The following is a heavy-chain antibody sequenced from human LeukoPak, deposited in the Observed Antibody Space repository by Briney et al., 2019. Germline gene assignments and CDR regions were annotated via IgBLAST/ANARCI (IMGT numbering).Heavy chain of an antibody. CDR2: ISYDGTNE. CDR3: ARGYCSSTSCYHYFDY. J-gene: IGHJ4*02. V-gene: IGHV3-30*01. CDR1: GFTFSDYV. Sequence: GRSLRLSCAASGFTFSDYVKHWFRQAPGKGLEWVAFISYDGTNEDHADSVKGRFTISRDNSKNTLYLQMNSLRGEDTAVYYCARGYCSSTSCYHYFDYWGQGALVTVSS. D-gene: IGHD2-2*01.